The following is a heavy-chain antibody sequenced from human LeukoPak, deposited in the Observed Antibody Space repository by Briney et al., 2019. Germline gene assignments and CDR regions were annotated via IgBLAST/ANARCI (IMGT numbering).Heavy chain of an antibody. CDR3: ASDPGEV. CDR1: GFTFNTYS. V-gene: IGHV3-48*01. CDR2: ISSSRSTI. Sequence: GGSLSLSCAASGFTFNTYSINWVRQAPGKGLEWLSYISSSRSTIYYADSVKGRFTISRDNAKNSLYLQMNSLRAEDTAVYYCASDPGEVWGQGTTVTVSS. J-gene: IGHJ6*02.